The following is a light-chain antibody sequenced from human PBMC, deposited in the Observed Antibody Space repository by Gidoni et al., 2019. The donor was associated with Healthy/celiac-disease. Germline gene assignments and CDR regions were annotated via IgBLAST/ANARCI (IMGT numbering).Light chain of an antibody. CDR3: SSYTSSSTLLYV. CDR1: SSDVGGYNY. Sequence: QSALTQPASVSGSPGQSITISCTRTSSDVGGYNYVSWYQQHPGKAPKLMIYDVSNRTSGVSNRFSGSKSGNTASLTISGLQAEDEADYYCSSYTSSSTLLYVFGTGTKVTVL. J-gene: IGLJ1*01. V-gene: IGLV2-14*01. CDR2: DVS.